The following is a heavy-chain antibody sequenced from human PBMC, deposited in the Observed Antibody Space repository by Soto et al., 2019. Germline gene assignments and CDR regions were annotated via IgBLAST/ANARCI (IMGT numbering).Heavy chain of an antibody. CDR3: ARHRKSGSYPLEAFDI. D-gene: IGHD1-26*01. Sequence: PGESLKISCQGSGYTFTNYWIGWVRQMPGKGLEWMRIIYPFDSDTRPSPSFQGQVTFSVDKSIRTAYLQWSSLKASDTAMFYCARHRKSGSYPLEAFDIWGQGTMVTVSS. CDR1: GYTFTNYW. V-gene: IGHV5-51*01. CDR2: IYPFDSDT. J-gene: IGHJ3*02.